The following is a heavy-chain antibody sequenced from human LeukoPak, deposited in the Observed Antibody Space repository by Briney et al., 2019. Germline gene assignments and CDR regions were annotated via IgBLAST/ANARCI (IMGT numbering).Heavy chain of an antibody. J-gene: IGHJ4*02. Sequence: GGSLRLSCAASGFPFSGSAMHWVRQASGKGLEWVGRIRSKANSYATAYAASVKGRFTISRDDSKNTAYLQMNSLKTEDTAVYYCTSLTTVTGKTDYWGQGTLVTVSS. CDR3: TSLTTVTGKTDY. CDR2: IRSKANSYAT. CDR1: GFPFSGSA. D-gene: IGHD4-17*01. V-gene: IGHV3-73*01.